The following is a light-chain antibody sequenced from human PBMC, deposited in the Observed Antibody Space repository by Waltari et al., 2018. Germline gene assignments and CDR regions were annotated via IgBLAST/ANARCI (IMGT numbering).Light chain of an antibody. Sequence: EIVMTQSPATLSVSPGERATLSCRASQSVSSNVAWYQQKTGQAPRLLIYGAFTRATNIPAGFSCSGSGTEFTRTISSLQSEDFALYYCQQYNNWPRWTFGQGTKVEIK. CDR1: QSVSSN. CDR3: QQYNNWPRWT. J-gene: IGKJ1*01. CDR2: GAF. V-gene: IGKV3-15*01.